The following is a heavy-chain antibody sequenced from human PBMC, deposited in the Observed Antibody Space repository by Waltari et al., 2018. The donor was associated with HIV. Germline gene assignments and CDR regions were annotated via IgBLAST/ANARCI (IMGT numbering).Heavy chain of an antibody. CDR1: GFTFSSYG. J-gene: IGHJ6*02. CDR2: ISYDGSNK. V-gene: IGHV3-30*18. CDR3: AKERGYSYVDGMDV. D-gene: IGHD5-18*01. Sequence: QVQLVESGGGVVQPGRSLRLSCAASGFTFSSYGMHWVRQAPGKGLEWVAVISYDGSNKYYADSVKGRFTISRDNSKNTLYLQMNSLRAEDTAVYYCAKERGYSYVDGMDVWGQGTTVTVSS.